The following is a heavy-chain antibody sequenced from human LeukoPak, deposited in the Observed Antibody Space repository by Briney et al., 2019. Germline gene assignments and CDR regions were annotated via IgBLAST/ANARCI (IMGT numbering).Heavy chain of an antibody. D-gene: IGHD4-17*01. CDR2: ISYDGSNK. CDR3: AAPSTVTTYFDY. J-gene: IGHJ4*02. V-gene: IGHV3-30*03. Sequence: PGRSLRLSCAASGFTFSSYGMPWVRQAPGKGLEWVAVISYDGSNKYYADSVKGRFTISRDNSKSTLYLQMNSLRAEDTAVYYCAAPSTVTTYFDYWGQGTLVTVSS. CDR1: GFTFSSYG.